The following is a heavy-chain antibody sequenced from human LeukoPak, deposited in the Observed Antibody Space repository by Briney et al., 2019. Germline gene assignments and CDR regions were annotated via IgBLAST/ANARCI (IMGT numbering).Heavy chain of an antibody. V-gene: IGHV3-30-3*01. CDR1: GFTFSSYA. CDR3: ASGEPSPTAADPEGGFDY. J-gene: IGHJ4*02. Sequence: PGRSLRLSCAASGFTFSSYAMHWVRQAPGKGLEWVAVISYDGSNKYYADSVKGRFTISRDNSKSTLYLQMNSLRAEDTAVYYCASGEPSPTAADPEGGFDYWGQGTLVTVSS. CDR2: ISYDGSNK. D-gene: IGHD1-14*01.